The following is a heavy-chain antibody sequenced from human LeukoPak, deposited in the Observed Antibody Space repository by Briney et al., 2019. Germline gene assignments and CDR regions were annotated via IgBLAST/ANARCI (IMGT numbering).Heavy chain of an antibody. CDR1: RFTFSSYA. CDR3: AKTTTGYSSGRYPGWPVDY. D-gene: IGHD6-19*01. V-gene: IGHV3-23*01. Sequence: PGGSLRLSCAASRFTFSSYAVSWVRQAPGKGLEWVSAISGSGGGTYYADSVKGRFTISRDNSKNTLYLQMNSLSTEDTAVYYCAKTTTGYSSGRYPGWPVDYWGQGTLVTVSS. CDR2: ISGSGGGT. J-gene: IGHJ4*02.